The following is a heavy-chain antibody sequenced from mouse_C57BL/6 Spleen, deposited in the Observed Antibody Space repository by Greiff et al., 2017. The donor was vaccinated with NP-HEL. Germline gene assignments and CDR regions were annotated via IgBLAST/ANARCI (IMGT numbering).Heavy chain of an antibody. V-gene: IGHV1-7*01. CDR3: ARSQEDYFDY. CDR1: GYTFTSYW. Sequence: QVQLKQSGAELAKPGASVKLSCKASGYTFTSYWMHWVKQRPGQGLEWIGYINPSSGYTKYNQKFKDKATSTADKSSSTAYMQLSSLTYEDSAVYYCARSQEDYFDYWGQGTTLTVSS. D-gene: IGHD3-1*01. J-gene: IGHJ2*01. CDR2: INPSSGYT.